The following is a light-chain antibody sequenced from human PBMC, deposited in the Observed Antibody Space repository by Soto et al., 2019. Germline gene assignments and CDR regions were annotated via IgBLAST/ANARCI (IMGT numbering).Light chain of an antibody. J-gene: IGKJ5*01. V-gene: IGKV1-33*01. Sequence: DIQITQSPSSLSASVGDRVTITCQASQDITNFLNWYQQKPGKAPKILISDASRLEAGVPQRFSGSGVGTDFTLAISSLQDEDFATYFCQQHFNLSPTFGPGTRLEI. CDR3: QQHFNLSPT. CDR1: QDITNF. CDR2: DAS.